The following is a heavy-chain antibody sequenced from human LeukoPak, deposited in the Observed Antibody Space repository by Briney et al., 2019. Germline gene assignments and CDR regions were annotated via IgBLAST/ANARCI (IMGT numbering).Heavy chain of an antibody. CDR3: ARSDSESFDP. Sequence: SETLSLTCTVSGGSISTSSYYRGWIRQPPGKGLEWIGSIYYSGSTNYNPSLKSRVTMSVDTPKNQFSLKLTSVTAADTAVYYCARSDSESFDPWGQGTLVTVSS. D-gene: IGHD2-21*02. CDR1: GGSISTSSYY. J-gene: IGHJ5*02. V-gene: IGHV4-39*07. CDR2: IYYSGST.